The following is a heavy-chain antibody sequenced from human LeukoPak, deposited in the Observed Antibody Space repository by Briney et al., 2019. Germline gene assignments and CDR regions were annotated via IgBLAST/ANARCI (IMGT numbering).Heavy chain of an antibody. D-gene: IGHD5-12*01. CDR2: IYYSGST. Sequence: SETPSLTCTVSGGSISSSSYYRGWIRQPPGKGLEWIGSIYYSGSTYYNPSLKSRVTISVDTSKNQFSLKLSSVTAADTAVYYCARHVRPEGYPDAFDIGGQGTMVTVSS. J-gene: IGHJ3*02. CDR3: ARHVRPEGYPDAFDI. CDR1: GGSISSSSYY. V-gene: IGHV4-39*01.